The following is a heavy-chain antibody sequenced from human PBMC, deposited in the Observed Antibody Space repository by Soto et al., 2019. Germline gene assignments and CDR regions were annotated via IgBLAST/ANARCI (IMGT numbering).Heavy chain of an antibody. J-gene: IGHJ5*02. V-gene: IGHV4-61*03. CDR1: GGSVSSGSYY. CDR2: IYYSGST. D-gene: IGHD3-10*01. Sequence: QVQLQESGPGLVKPSETLSLTCTVSGGSVSSGSYYWSWIRQPPGKGLEWIGYIYYSGSTNYNPSRKSLVTISVDTSKNHFSLKLSSVTAADTAVYYCARVFSGSGSPRFDPWGQGTLVTVSS. CDR3: ARVFSGSGSPRFDP.